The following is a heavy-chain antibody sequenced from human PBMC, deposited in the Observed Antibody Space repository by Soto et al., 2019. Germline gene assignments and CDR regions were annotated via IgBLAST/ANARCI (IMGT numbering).Heavy chain of an antibody. CDR2: MNPNSGNT. Sequence: ASVKVSCKASGYTFTSYDINWVRQATGQGLEWMGWMNPNSGNTGYAQKFQGRVTMTRNTSISTAYMELSSLRSEDTAVYYCARGLSIAAPTSNYYYMDVWGKGTTVTVSS. J-gene: IGHJ6*03. CDR3: ARGLSIAAPTSNYYYMDV. V-gene: IGHV1-8*01. D-gene: IGHD6-6*01. CDR1: GYTFTSYD.